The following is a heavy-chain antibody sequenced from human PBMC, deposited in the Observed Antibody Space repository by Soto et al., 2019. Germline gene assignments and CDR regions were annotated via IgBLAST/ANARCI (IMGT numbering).Heavy chain of an antibody. D-gene: IGHD3-3*01. V-gene: IGHV3-7*01. CDR3: ARGDGFWSGSNNWFDP. CDR1: GFRFSRYW. CDR2: IKQDASEK. Sequence: GGSLRLSCAASGFRFSRYWMNWVRQAPGKGLEWVANIKQDASEKYYLDSVKGRFTVSRDNAQNSLYLQMNSLRVEDTAVYYCARGDGFWSGSNNWFDPWGKGTLVTVSS. J-gene: IGHJ5*02.